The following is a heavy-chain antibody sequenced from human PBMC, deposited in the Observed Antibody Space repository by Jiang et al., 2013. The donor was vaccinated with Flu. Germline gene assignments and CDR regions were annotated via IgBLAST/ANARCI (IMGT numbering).Heavy chain of an antibody. CDR1: GFTFSSYA. J-gene: IGHJ3*02. Sequence: VQLLESGGGLVQPGGSLRLSCAASGFTFSSYAMSWVRQAPGKGLEWVSAISGSGGSTYYADSVKGRFTISRDNSKNTLYLQMNSLRAEDTAVYYCAKDQTGGRRWLDAFDIWGQGTMVTVSS. D-gene: IGHD3-16*01. CDR2: ISGSGGST. CDR3: AKDQTGGRRWLDAFDI. V-gene: IGHV3-23*01.